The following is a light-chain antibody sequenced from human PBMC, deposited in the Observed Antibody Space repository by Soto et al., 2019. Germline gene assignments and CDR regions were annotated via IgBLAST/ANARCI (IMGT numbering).Light chain of an antibody. J-gene: IGLJ1*01. CDR2: DVS. Sequence: QSALTQPASVSGSPGQSITISCTGTSGDIGGYNYVSWYQHHPGKAPKLIIYDVSNRPSGVSNRFSGSKSGNTASLTISGLQAEDEADYYCSSYTGSSTPYVFGTGTQLTVL. CDR3: SSYTGSSTPYV. V-gene: IGLV2-14*03. CDR1: SGDIGGYNY.